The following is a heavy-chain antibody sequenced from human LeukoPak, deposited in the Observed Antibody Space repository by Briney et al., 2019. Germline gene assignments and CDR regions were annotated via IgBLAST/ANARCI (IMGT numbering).Heavy chain of an antibody. CDR3: ARGGAFDI. V-gene: IGHV3-7*01. CDR2: IKQDGSEK. J-gene: IGHJ3*02. CDR1: GFTFSIYA. Sequence: PGGSLRLSCAASGFTFSIYAMSWVRQAPGKGQEWVANIKQDGSEKYYVDSVKGRFTISRDNAKNSLYLQMNSLRAEDTAVYYCARGGAFDIWGQGTMVTVSS.